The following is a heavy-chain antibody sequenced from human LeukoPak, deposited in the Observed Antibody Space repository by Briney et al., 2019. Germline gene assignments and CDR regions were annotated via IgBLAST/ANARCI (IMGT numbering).Heavy chain of an antibody. Sequence: SETLSLTCTVSGGSISSYYWSWIRQPAGKGLEWIGHIYYSGSTSYNPSLKSRLTISVDTSKNQFSLKLSSVTAADTAVYYCARSGSTAFDYWGQGTLVTVSS. CDR3: ARSGSTAFDY. J-gene: IGHJ4*02. V-gene: IGHV4-59*01. CDR1: GGSISSYY. D-gene: IGHD1-26*01. CDR2: IYYSGST.